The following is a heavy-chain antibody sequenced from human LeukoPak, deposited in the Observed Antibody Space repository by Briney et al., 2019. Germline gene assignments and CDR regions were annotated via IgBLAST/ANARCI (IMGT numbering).Heavy chain of an antibody. V-gene: IGHV3-21*01. D-gene: IGHD3-9*01. J-gene: IGHJ4*02. CDR1: GFTFSSYS. CDR2: ISSSSSYI. CDR3: ARDFLGEYYDILTGSLVDY. Sequence: GGSLRLSCAASGFTFSSYSMNWVRQAPGKGLEWVSSISSSSSYIYYADSVKGRFTISRDNAKNSLYLQMNSLRAEDTAVYYCARDFLGEYYDILTGSLVDYWGQGALVTVSS.